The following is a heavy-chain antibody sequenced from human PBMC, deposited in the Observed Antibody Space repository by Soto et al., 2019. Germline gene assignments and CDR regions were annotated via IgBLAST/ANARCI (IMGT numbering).Heavy chain of an antibody. CDR2: IYSSGTT. J-gene: IGHJ4*02. CDR3: ARNFDIAATGTAFDS. V-gene: IGHV4-4*07. Sequence: SETLSLTCSVSGDSISGHYRSWIRLPAGRRLQWVGRIYSSGTTNYNPSLKSRVRMSVDTDRNSFSLRLDSVTAADTAVYYCARNFDIAATGTAFDSWGRGVLVTVSS. D-gene: IGHD6-13*01. CDR1: GDSISGHY.